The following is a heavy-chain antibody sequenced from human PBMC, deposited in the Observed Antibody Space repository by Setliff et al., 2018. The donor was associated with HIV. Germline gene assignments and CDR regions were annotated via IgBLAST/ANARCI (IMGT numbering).Heavy chain of an antibody. CDR3: ARGWSSGWYNWFDP. CDR2: ISYSGST. Sequence: TSETLSLTCTIFGGSIGTYYWTWIRQTPGKGLQWIGYISYSGSTNYNPSLKSRVTMSVDTSKTQFSLQLSSVTAADTALYYCARGWSSGWYNWFDPWGQGTLVTSPQ. V-gene: IGHV4-59*01. CDR1: GGSIGTYY. J-gene: IGHJ5*02. D-gene: IGHD6-19*01.